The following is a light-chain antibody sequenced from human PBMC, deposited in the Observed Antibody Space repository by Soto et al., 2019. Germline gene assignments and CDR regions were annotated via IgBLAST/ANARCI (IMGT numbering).Light chain of an antibody. Sequence: DIVLTQSPATLSASPGKRATLSCRASQSVSSNLAWYQQKPGQAPRLLIYDTSTRATDIPARFSSSGSGTEFTLTISSLQSEDFAVYYCQHYNIWPHMLAFGGGTKVEI. CDR3: QHYNIWPHMLA. CDR1: QSVSSN. J-gene: IGKJ4*01. CDR2: DTS. V-gene: IGKV3-15*01.